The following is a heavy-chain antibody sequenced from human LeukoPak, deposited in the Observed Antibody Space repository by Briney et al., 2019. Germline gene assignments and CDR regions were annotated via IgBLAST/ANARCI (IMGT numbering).Heavy chain of an antibody. CDR1: GGTFSSYA. CDR2: IIPIFGTA. CDR3: ARGGLADYYDSSGYLNIFDY. V-gene: IGHV1-69*05. D-gene: IGHD3-22*01. J-gene: IGHJ4*02. Sequence: ASVKVSCKASGGTFSSYAISWVRQAPGQGLEWMGGIIPIFGTANYAQKFQGRVTITTDESTSTAYMELSSLRSEDTAVYYCARGGLADYYDSSGYLNIFDYWGQGTLVTVSS.